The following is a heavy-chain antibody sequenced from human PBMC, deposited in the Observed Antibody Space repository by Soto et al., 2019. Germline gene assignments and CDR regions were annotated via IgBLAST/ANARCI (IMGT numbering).Heavy chain of an antibody. D-gene: IGHD1-26*01. V-gene: IGHV3-23*01. CDR1: GFTFSSFA. Sequence: PGGSLRLSCAASGFTFSSFAMNWVRQAPGKGLEWVSGIGHTGSSTYYADSVKGRFTISRDNSQNTLYLQMNSLRAEDTAVYYCAKDLTSGIVGPTSFENWGPGSLVTVSS. J-gene: IGHJ4*02. CDR3: AKDLTSGIVGPTSFEN. CDR2: IGHTGSST.